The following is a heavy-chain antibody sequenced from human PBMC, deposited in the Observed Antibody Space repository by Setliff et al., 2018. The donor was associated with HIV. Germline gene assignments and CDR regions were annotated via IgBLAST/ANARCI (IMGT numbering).Heavy chain of an antibody. D-gene: IGHD2-2*01. Sequence: GGSLRLSCAASGFTFSHVWMSWVRQAPGKGLEWVGRIKRKSDGGTMEYAAPVKGRLTISRDDSRNTLYLQMNSLETEDTAMYYCTTDAFCSSNSCPGTFDSWGQGTLVTAPQ. CDR3: TTDAFCSSNSCPGTFDS. V-gene: IGHV3-15*01. CDR2: IKRKSDGGTM. CDR1: GFTFSHVW. J-gene: IGHJ4*02.